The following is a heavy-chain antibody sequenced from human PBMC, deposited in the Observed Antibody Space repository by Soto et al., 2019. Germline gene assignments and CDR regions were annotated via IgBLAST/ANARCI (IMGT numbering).Heavy chain of an antibody. D-gene: IGHD3-3*01. CDR3: ARRRGPTHYDFWSGSNPLAY. J-gene: IGHJ4*02. V-gene: IGHV3-13*01. CDR2: IGTAGDT. CDR1: GFTFSSYD. Sequence: GGSLRLSCAASGFTFSSYDMHWVRQATGKGLEWVSAIGTAGDTYYPGSVKGRFTISRENAKNSLYLQMHSLRAGDTAVYYCARRRGPTHYDFWSGSNPLAYWGQGTLVTVSS.